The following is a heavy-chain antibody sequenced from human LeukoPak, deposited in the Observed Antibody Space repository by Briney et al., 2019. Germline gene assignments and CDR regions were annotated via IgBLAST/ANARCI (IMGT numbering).Heavy chain of an antibody. D-gene: IGHD3-3*02. J-gene: IGHJ3*02. Sequence: ASVRVSCKASVYIFTKYYIHWVRRAPGQGLEWMGRINPSSGTTSYPQKFQGRVTMTRDTSTTTVYLDLSRLRSDDTALYYCARDRAFAGTKEDAFDNWGQGTMVTVSS. CDR1: VYIFTKYY. CDR2: INPSSGTT. CDR3: ARDRAFAGTKEDAFDN. V-gene: IGHV1-46*01.